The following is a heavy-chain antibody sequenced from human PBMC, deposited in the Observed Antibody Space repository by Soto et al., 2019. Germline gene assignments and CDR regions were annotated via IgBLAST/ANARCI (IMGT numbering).Heavy chain of an antibody. D-gene: IGHD3-22*01. J-gene: IGHJ4*02. CDR2: IYYSGST. CDR3: ARQEGLYYDSSEEIEGFDY. Sequence: SETLSLTCTVSGGSISSGGYYWSWIRQHPGKGLEWIGYIYYSGSTYYNPSLKSRVTISVDTSKNQFSLKLSSVTAADTAVYYCARQEGLYYDSSEEIEGFDYWGQGTLVTVS. V-gene: IGHV4-31*03. CDR1: GGSISSGGYY.